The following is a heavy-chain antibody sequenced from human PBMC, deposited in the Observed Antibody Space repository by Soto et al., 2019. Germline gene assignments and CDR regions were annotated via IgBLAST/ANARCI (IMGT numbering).Heavy chain of an antibody. Sequence: EVQLVESGGGLVKPGGSLRLSCVDSGFTFSSYSMNWVRQAPGKGLEWVSSISAYSSPIFYADSVKGRFTISRDNAKNSLYLQMNSLRAVDTVVYYCVRGGRGYTRDDVFDIWGQGTMVTVSS. CDR2: ISAYSSPI. CDR3: VRGGRGYTRDDVFDI. V-gene: IGHV3-21*06. D-gene: IGHD2-2*02. J-gene: IGHJ3*02. CDR1: GFTFSSYS.